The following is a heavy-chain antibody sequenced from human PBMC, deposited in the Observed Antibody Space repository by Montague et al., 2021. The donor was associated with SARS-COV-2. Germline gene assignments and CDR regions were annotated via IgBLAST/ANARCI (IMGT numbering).Heavy chain of an antibody. D-gene: IGHD3-3*01. J-gene: IGHJ6*02. CDR1: GYSISDGYY. V-gene: IGHV4-38-2*02. CDR3: AREHWENYYDFWSGTNLASDYPYYGMDV. Sequence: SETQSLTCTVSGYSISDGYYWVWIRQPPGKGLEWIGNIFQSGTTYYNPSLERRSTMSVDTSKNQFSLKLSSVTAADTAVYYCAREHWENYYDFWSGTNLASDYPYYGMDVWGQGTTVTVSS. CDR2: IFQSGTT.